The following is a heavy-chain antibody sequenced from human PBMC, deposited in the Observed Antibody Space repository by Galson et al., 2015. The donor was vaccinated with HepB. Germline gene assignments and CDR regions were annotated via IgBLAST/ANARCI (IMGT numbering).Heavy chain of an antibody. CDR1: GGTFRSYS. Sequence: SVKVSCKASGGTFRSYSISWMRQAPGQGPEWIGGIITDFDSANYAQKFQGRVTITADEFTRTTYLELSSLRSEDTAVYYCARGPYDFWNCPLRGDYYSYGVHVCGLLTTV. CDR2: IITDFDSA. V-gene: IGHV1-69*13. CDR3: ARGPYDFWNCPLRGDYYSYGVHV. D-gene: IGHD3-3*01. J-gene: IGHJ6*02.